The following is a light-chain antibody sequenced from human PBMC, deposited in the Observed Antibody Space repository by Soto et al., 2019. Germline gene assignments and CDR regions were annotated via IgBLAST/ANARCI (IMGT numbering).Light chain of an antibody. V-gene: IGKV4-1*01. CDR1: QSVLYSSNNKNY. Sequence: DIVMTQSPDSLAVSLGERATINCKSSQSVLYSSNNKNYLAWYQQKPGQPPKLLIYCASTRESVVPDRFSGSGSGTDFTLTISSLQAEDVAVYYCQQYYSTPLTFGQGTKLEIK. CDR3: QQYYSTPLT. J-gene: IGKJ2*01. CDR2: CAS.